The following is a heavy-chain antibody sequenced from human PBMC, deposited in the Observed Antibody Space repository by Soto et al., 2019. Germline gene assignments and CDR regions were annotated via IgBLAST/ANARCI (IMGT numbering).Heavy chain of an antibody. J-gene: IGHJ3*02. Sequence: GGSLRLSCAASGFTFSSYAMTWVRQAPGRGLEWVSAISGTGSPTYYADSVEGRFTISRDNSKNTLFLQMNSLRAEDTAVYYCARVFRDFDWDYAFDIWGQGTMVTVS. D-gene: IGHD3-9*01. V-gene: IGHV3-23*01. CDR2: ISGTGSPT. CDR1: GFTFSSYA. CDR3: ARVFRDFDWDYAFDI.